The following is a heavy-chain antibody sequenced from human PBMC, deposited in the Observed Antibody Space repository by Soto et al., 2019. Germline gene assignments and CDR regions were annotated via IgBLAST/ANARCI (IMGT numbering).Heavy chain of an antibody. D-gene: IGHD3-16*02. J-gene: IGHJ5*02. CDR3: ARVSTPSNWFDP. Sequence: SETLSLTCSVSGGSISGSYWSWIRQSPGKGLEWLGYVYYTGSTNYSPSLRSRVSISVDTSKNEFSLKLSSVTAADTAVYYCARVSTPSNWFDPWGQGTLVTVSS. V-gene: IGHV4-59*01. CDR1: GGSISGSY. CDR2: VYYTGST.